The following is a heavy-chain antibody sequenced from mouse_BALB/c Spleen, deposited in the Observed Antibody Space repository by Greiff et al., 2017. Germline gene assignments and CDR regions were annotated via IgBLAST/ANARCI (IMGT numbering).Heavy chain of an antibody. Sequence: EVKLMESGGGLVQPGGSLKLSCAASGFTFSSYTMSWVRQTPEKRLEWVAYISNGGGSTYYPDTVKGRFTISRDNAKNTLYLQMSSLKSEDTAMYYCARRGSSPYYAMDYWGQGTSVTVSS. J-gene: IGHJ4*01. CDR1: GFTFSSYT. CDR3: ARRGSSPYYAMDY. D-gene: IGHD1-1*01. V-gene: IGHV5-12-2*01. CDR2: ISNGGGST.